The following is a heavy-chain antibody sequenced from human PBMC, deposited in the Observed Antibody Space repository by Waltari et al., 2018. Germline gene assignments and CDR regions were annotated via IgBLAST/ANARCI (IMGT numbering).Heavy chain of an antibody. Sequence: QVQLQESGPGLVKPSETLSLTCTVSGGSISSYYWSWLRQPPGKGLEWIGYIYYSGSTNYNPSLKSRVTISVDTSKNQFSLKLSSVTAADTAVYYCARGIAAAGTGIDAFDIWGQGTMVTVSS. D-gene: IGHD6-13*01. V-gene: IGHV4-59*01. CDR2: IYYSGST. J-gene: IGHJ3*02. CDR1: GGSISSYY. CDR3: ARGIAAAGTGIDAFDI.